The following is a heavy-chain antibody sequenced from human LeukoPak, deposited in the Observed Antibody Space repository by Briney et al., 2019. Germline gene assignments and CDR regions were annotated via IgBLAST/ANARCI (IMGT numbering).Heavy chain of an antibody. CDR3: ARGSGYSYGTPFDY. V-gene: IGHV3-30*02. CDR2: IWYDGSNK. D-gene: IGHD5-18*01. J-gene: IGHJ4*02. Sequence: GGSLRLSCVASGFTFSSYGMHWVRQAPGKGLEWVAFIWYDGSNKYYADSVKGRFTISRDNSKNTLSLQMSSLRPDDTAVYYCARGSGYSYGTPFDYWGQGTLVTVSS. CDR1: GFTFSSYG.